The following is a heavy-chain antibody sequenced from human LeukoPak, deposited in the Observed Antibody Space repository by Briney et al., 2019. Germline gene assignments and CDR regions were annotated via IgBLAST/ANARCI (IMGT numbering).Heavy chain of an antibody. CDR2: ISSSSSYI. V-gene: IGHV3-21*01. CDR1: GFTFSSYS. CDR3: ARDLGDGYIFAYFDY. Sequence: PGGSLRLSCAASGFTFSSYSMNWVRQAPGKGPEWVSSISSSSSYIYYADSVKGRFTISRDNAKNSLYLQMNSLRAEDTAVYYCARDLGDGYIFAYFDYWGQGTLVTVSS. J-gene: IGHJ4*02. D-gene: IGHD5-24*01.